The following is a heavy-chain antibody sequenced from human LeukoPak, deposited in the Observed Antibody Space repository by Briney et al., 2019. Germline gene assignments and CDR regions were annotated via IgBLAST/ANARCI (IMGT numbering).Heavy chain of an antibody. V-gene: IGHV4-39*07. CDR2: INHSGST. CDR3: AREPGSFVGY. CDR1: GGSISSSSYY. Sequence: SETLSLTCTVSGGSISSSSYYWSWIRQPPGKGLEWIGEINHSGSTNYNPSLKSRVTISVDTSKNQFSLKLSSVTAADTAVYYCAREPGSFVGYWGQGTLVTVSS. D-gene: IGHD3-16*01. J-gene: IGHJ4*02.